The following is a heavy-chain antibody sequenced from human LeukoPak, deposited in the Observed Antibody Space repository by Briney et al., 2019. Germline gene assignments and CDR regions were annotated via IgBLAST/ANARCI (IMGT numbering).Heavy chain of an antibody. D-gene: IGHD1-26*01. CDR1: GFTFSSYS. V-gene: IGHV3-21*01. CDR3: ARDKVDSGSYYERDHGDAFDI. CDR2: ISSSSSYI. Sequence: PGGSLRLSCAASGFTFSSYSMNWVRQAPGKGLEWVSSISSSSSYIYYADSVKGRLTISRDNAKNSLYLQMNSLRAEDTAVYYCARDKVDSGSYYERDHGDAFDIWGQGTMVTVSS. J-gene: IGHJ3*02.